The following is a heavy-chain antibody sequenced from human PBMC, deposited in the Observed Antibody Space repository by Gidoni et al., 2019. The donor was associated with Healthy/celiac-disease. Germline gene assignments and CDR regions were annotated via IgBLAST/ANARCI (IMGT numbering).Heavy chain of an antibody. CDR3: ARGWFGSYYFDY. J-gene: IGHJ4*02. V-gene: IGHV1-69*01. CDR1: GGTFSSYA. CDR2: IIPIFGTA. D-gene: IGHD3-10*01. Sequence: GGTFSSYAISWVRQAPGQGLEWMGGIIPIFGTANYAQKFQGRVTITADESTSTAYMELSSLRSEDTAVYYCARGWFGSYYFDYWGQGTLVTVSS.